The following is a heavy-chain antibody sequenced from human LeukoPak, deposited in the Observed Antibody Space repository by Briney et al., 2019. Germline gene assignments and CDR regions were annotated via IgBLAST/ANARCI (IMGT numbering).Heavy chain of an antibody. V-gene: IGHV3-23*01. CDR3: AKDGGDNYYDSSGYYGN. D-gene: IGHD3-22*01. CDR1: GFTFSSYA. CDR2: ISGSGGST. J-gene: IGHJ4*02. Sequence: GGSLRVSCAASGFTFSSYAMSWVRQAPGKGLEWVSAISGSGGSTYYADSVKGRFTISRDNSKNTLYLQMNSLRAEDTAVYYCAKDGGDNYYDSSGYYGNWGQGTLVTVSS.